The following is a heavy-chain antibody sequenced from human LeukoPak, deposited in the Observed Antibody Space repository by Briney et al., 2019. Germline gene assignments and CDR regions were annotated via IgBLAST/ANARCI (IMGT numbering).Heavy chain of an antibody. CDR1: GGSISSGGYY. Sequence: SQTLSLTCTVSGGSISSGGYYWSWIRQPPGKGLEWIGYIYHSGSTYYNPSLKSRVTISVDTSKNQFSLKLSSVTAADTAVYYCARWLQLHAALYFDYWGQGTLVTVSS. CDR2: IYHSGST. J-gene: IGHJ4*02. V-gene: IGHV4-30-2*01. D-gene: IGHD5-24*01. CDR3: ARWLQLHAALYFDY.